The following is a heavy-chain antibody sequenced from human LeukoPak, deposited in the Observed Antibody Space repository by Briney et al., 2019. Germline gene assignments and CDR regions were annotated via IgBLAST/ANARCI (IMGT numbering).Heavy chain of an antibody. CDR2: INHSGST. J-gene: IGHJ4*02. Sequence: PSETLSLTCAVYGGSFSGYYWSWIRQPPGKGLEWIGEINHSGSTNYNPSLKSRVTISVDTSKNQFSLKLSSVTAADTAVYYCATLVYSNSSGYYSIWGQGTLVTVSS. CDR1: GGSFSGYY. V-gene: IGHV4-34*01. CDR3: ATLVYSNSSGYYSI. D-gene: IGHD3-22*01.